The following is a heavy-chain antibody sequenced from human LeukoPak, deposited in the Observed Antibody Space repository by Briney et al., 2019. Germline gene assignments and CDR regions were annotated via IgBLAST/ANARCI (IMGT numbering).Heavy chain of an antibody. D-gene: IGHD5/OR15-5a*01. CDR1: GLTLRNHY. J-gene: IGHJ3*02. CDR3: VRGGIQVSGIDAFDI. Sequence: GGSLRLAYAASGLTLRNHYMHWVRPLPRRGLEWVSAIGIADDTHYPDSVKGRLTISRENTKNSLYLQMNSLRDGDTAVYYCVRGGIQVSGIDAFDIWGQGTMVTVSS. CDR2: IGIADDT. V-gene: IGHV3-13*01.